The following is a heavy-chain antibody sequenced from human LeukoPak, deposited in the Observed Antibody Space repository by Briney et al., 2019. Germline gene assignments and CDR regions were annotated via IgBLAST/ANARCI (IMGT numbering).Heavy chain of an antibody. CDR3: ARVSGYSSSWYPAYYYGMDV. D-gene: IGHD6-13*01. CDR1: GFTFDDYA. V-gene: IGHV3-9*01. Sequence: PGRSLRLSCAASGFTFDDYAMHWVRQAPGKGLEWVSGISWNSGSIGYADSVKGRFTISRDNAKNSLYLQMNSLRAEDTAVYYCARVSGYSSSWYPAYYYGMDVWGQGTTVTVSS. CDR2: ISWNSGSI. J-gene: IGHJ6*02.